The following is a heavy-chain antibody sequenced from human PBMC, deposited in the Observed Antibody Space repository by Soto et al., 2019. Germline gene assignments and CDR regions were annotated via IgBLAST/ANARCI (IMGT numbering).Heavy chain of an antibody. Sequence: QVQVQESGPGLVKPSETLSLTCVVSGGSLGRGDWWSWVRQSPGKGLEWIGQIYLRVGSSYSPSLHSRVSISVDMSKNLLFLHLRSVTAADTAVYFCVKTDEYSLQYWGHGTLVTVSS. J-gene: IGHJ1*01. CDR1: GGSLGRGDW. CDR3: VKTDEYSLQY. D-gene: IGHD2-15*01. CDR2: IYLRVGS. V-gene: IGHV4-4*02.